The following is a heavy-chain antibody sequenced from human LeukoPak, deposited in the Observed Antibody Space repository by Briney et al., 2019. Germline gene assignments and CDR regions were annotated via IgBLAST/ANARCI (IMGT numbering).Heavy chain of an antibody. D-gene: IGHD4-17*01. CDR2: ISYDGSNK. CDR1: GFTFSSYA. Sequence: GGSLRLSCAASGFTFSSYAMHWVRQAPGKGLEWVAVISYDGSNKYYADSVRGRFTISRDNSKNTLYLQMNSLRAEDTAVYYCARVYGDYEDYYYYYYGMDVWGQGTTVTVSS. V-gene: IGHV3-30-3*01. CDR3: ARVYGDYEDYYYYYYGMDV. J-gene: IGHJ6*02.